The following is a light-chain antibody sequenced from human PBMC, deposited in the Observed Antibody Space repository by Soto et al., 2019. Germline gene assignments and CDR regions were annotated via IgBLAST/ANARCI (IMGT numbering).Light chain of an antibody. J-gene: IGLJ3*02. CDR2: DDS. Sequence: SYELTQPPSVSVAPGQTARITCGGTNIGRKSVHWYQQKPGRAPVLVVYDDSDRPSGIPERFSGSNSGNTATLTISRVEAGDEADYYCQVWDSSSDASVFGGGTKVTVL. V-gene: IGLV3-21*02. CDR1: NIGRKS. CDR3: QVWDSSSDASV.